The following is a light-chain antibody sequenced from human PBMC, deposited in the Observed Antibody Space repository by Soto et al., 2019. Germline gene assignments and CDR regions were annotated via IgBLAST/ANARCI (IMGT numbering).Light chain of an antibody. V-gene: IGKV1-5*01. Sequence: DIQMPHSPSTLSASVGDRVTITCRASQSISNWLAWYQQKPGKAPKLLIYDASSLESGVPSRFSGGGFGTEFTLTISCLQPDDFATYYCEQYNSYSTFGQGSKVDIK. CDR1: QSISNW. CDR2: DAS. J-gene: IGKJ1*01. CDR3: EQYNSYST.